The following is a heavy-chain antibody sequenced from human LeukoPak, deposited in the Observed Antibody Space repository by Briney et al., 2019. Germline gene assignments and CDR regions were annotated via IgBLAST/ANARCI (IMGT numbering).Heavy chain of an antibody. CDR2: IYYSGST. CDR1: GDSISTYY. Sequence: SETLSLTCTVSGDSISTYYWSWIRQPPGKGLEWIGYIYYSGSTTYNPSLTSRVTISVDTSKNQFSLKLSSVTAADTAVYYCARVPGRWLHSYFDYWGQGTLVTVSS. D-gene: IGHD5-24*01. J-gene: IGHJ4*02. CDR3: ARVPGRWLHSYFDY. V-gene: IGHV4-59*01.